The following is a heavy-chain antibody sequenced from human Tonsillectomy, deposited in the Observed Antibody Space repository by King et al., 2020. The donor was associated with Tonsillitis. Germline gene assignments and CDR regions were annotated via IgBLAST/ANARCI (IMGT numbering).Heavy chain of an antibody. D-gene: IGHD6-13*01. CDR1: GFTFSSYA. CDR3: ARGLEAPVVGYSSSWYYFDY. J-gene: IGHJ4*02. Sequence: VQLVESGGGLVQPGGSLRLSCAASGFTFSSYAMHWVRQAPGKGLEYVSAISSNGGSTYYANSVKGRFTISRDNSKNTLYLQMGSLRAEDMAVYYCARGLEAPVVGYSSSWYYFDYWGQGTLVTVSS. CDR2: ISSNGGST. V-gene: IGHV3-64*01.